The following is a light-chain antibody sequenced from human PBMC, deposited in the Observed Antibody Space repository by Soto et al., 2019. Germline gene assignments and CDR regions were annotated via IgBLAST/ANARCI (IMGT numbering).Light chain of an antibody. V-gene: IGKV3-11*01. CDR1: QSVSSY. J-gene: IGKJ4*01. Sequence: IVLTQSPATLSLSPGDRATLSCRASQSVSSYLAWYQQKPGQAPRLLIYDASNRATGIPARFSGSGSGTAFTLTISSLEPEDFAVYYCQQRSNWPPLTFGGGTKVEIK. CDR3: QQRSNWPPLT. CDR2: DAS.